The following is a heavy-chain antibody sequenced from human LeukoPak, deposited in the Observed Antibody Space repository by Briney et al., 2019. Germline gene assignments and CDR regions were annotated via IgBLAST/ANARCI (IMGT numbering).Heavy chain of an antibody. Sequence: PSETLSLTCTVSGGSISSYYWSWIRQPPGKGLEWIGYIYYSGSTNYNPSLKSRVTISVDTSKNQFSLKLSSVTAANTAVYYCARVRGTIFGVGPNWFDPWGQGTLVTVSS. J-gene: IGHJ5*02. CDR1: GGSISSYY. CDR2: IYYSGST. V-gene: IGHV4-59*12. CDR3: ARVRGTIFGVGPNWFDP. D-gene: IGHD3-3*01.